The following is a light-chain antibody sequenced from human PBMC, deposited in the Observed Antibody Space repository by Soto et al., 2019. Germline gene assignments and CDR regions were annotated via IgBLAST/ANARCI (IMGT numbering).Light chain of an antibody. J-gene: IGLJ2*01. CDR1: SSDVGSYNL. Sequence: QSALTQPASVSGSPGQSITISCTGTSSDVGSYNLVSWYQHLPGKAPKLMIFEVTKRPSGVSTRFSGSKSGNTASLTISGLQAEDEADYYCSSYAGSSIFVVFGGGTKLTFL. CDR3: SSYAGSSIFVV. V-gene: IGLV2-23*02. CDR2: EVT.